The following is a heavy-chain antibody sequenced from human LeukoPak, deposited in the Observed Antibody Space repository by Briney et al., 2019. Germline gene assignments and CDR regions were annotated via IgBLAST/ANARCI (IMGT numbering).Heavy chain of an antibody. V-gene: IGHV3-74*01. CDR1: GFTFSSYW. J-gene: IGHJ4*02. CDR2: INTDGSST. Sequence: GGSLRLSCAASGFTFSSYWMHWVRQAPGKGLVWVSRINTDGSSTSYADSVKGRFTISRDNAKNTLYLQMNSLRAEDTAVYYCARDSHTTRYCSSTSCYLHWGQGTLVTVSS. CDR3: ARDSHTTRYCSSTSCYLH. D-gene: IGHD2-2*01.